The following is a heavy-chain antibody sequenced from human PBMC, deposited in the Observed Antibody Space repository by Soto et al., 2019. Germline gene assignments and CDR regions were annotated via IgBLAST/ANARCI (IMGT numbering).Heavy chain of an antibody. CDR2: INAGNGNT. CDR1: GYTFTSYA. CDR3: ARALGVRGVIRYYYGMDV. D-gene: IGHD3-10*01. V-gene: IGHV1-3*01. J-gene: IGHJ6*02. Sequence: ASVKVSCKASGYTFTSYAMRWVRQAPGQRLEWMGWINAGNGNTKYSQKFQGRVTITRDTSASTAYMELSSLRSEDTAVYYCARALGVRGVIRYYYGMDVWGQGTTVTVSS.